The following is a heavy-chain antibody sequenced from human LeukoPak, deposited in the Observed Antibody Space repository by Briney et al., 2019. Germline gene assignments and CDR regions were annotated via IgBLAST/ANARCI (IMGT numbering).Heavy chain of an antibody. CDR3: ARDRRYCSGGSCYFDYFFDY. CDR1: GFTFNSYA. D-gene: IGHD2-15*01. Sequence: PGRSLRLSCAASGFTFNSYAVHWVRQAPGKGLEWVAVISYDGSINFYAASVKGRFTISRDNSKNTLYLQMNSLRIDDTALYFCARDRRYCSGGSCYFDYFFDYGGQGTLVTVSS. J-gene: IGHJ4*02. V-gene: IGHV3-30*04. CDR2: ISYDGSIN.